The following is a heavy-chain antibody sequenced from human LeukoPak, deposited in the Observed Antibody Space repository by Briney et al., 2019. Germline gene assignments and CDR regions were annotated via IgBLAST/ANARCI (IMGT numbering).Heavy chain of an antibody. V-gene: IGHV3-23*01. D-gene: IGHD2-2*01. CDR2: ISPSGDIT. Sequence: GGSLRLSCAGSGFTFSRHGMNWVRQAPGKGLEWVSGISPSGDITYYADSVKGRFSISRDNSKNTVFLQMNSLRAEDTAVYYCARARVPVAMAPLQYWGQGTLVTVSS. CDR3: ARARVPVAMAPLQY. J-gene: IGHJ4*02. CDR1: GFTFSRHG.